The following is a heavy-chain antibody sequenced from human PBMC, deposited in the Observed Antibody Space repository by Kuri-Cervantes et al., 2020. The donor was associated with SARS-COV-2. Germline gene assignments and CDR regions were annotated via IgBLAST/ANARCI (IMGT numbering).Heavy chain of an antibody. CDR1: GYTFTGYY. CDR2: INPNSGGT. CDR3: ARDAWLGSSWYYYAFDI. J-gene: IGHJ3*02. D-gene: IGHD6-13*01. Sequence: ASVKVSCKASGYTFTGYYMHWVRQAPGQGLEWMGWINPNSGGTNYAQKFQGRVTMTTDTSTSTAYMELSSLRSEDTAVYYCARDAWLGSSWYYYAFDIWGQGTMVTVSS. V-gene: IGHV1-2*02.